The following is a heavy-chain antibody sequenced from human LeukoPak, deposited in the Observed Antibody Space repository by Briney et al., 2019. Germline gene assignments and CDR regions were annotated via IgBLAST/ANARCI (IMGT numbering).Heavy chain of an antibody. D-gene: IGHD3-16*01. Sequence: ASVKVSCKASGYTFTGYYMHWVRQAPGQGLEWMGWINPNSGGTNYAQKFQGRVTMTRDTSISTAYMELSRLRSDDTAVYYCASGNGDDYVWGSSALFDYWGQGTLVTVSS. CDR1: GYTFTGYY. J-gene: IGHJ4*02. V-gene: IGHV1-2*02. CDR2: INPNSGGT. CDR3: ASGNGDDYVWGSSALFDY.